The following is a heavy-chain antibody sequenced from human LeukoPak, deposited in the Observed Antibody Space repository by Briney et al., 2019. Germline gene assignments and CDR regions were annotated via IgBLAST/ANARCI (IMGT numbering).Heavy chain of an antibody. CDR1: GYTFTSYG. J-gene: IGHJ4*02. Sequence: GASVKVSCKASGYTFTSYGISWVGQAPGQGLEWMGWISAYNGNTNYAQKLQGRVTMTTDTSTSTAYMELRSLRSDDPAVYYCATMDNGDYGQIFDYWGQGTLVTVSS. V-gene: IGHV1-18*01. CDR3: ATMDNGDYGQIFDY. CDR2: ISAYNGNT. D-gene: IGHD4-17*01.